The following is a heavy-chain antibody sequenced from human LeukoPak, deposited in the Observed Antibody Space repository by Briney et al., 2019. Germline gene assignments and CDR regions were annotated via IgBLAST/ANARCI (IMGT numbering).Heavy chain of an antibody. CDR1: GGSISSYY. V-gene: IGHV4-59*01. CDR2: IYYSGST. J-gene: IGHJ6*03. CDR3: ARVFKDIVVVPAAIRGGYYYYYYMDV. Sequence: SETLSLTCTVSGGSISSYYWSWIRQPPGKGLEWIGYIYYSGSTNYNPSLKSRVTISVDTSKNQFSLKLSSVTAADTAVYYCARVFKDIVVVPAAIRGGYYYYYYMDVWGKGTTVTVSS. D-gene: IGHD2-2*02.